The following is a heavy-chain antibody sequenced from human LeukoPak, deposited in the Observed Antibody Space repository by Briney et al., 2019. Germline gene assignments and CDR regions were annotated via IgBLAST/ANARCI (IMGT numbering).Heavy chain of an antibody. J-gene: IGHJ5*02. CDR2: ISGGGGST. Sequence: GGSLRLSCAASGFTFSSYAMSWVRQAPGKGLEWVSAISGGGGSTYYADSVKGRFTISRDNSKNTLYLQMNSLRAEDTAVYYCAKYGILTGSNWFDPWGQGTLVTVSS. D-gene: IGHD3-9*01. V-gene: IGHV3-23*01. CDR3: AKYGILTGSNWFDP. CDR1: GFTFSSYA.